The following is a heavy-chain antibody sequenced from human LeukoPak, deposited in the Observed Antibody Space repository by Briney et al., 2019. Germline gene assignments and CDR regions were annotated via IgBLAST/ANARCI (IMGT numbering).Heavy chain of an antibody. Sequence: SETLSLTCAVYGGSFSGYYWSWIRQPPGKGLEWIGEINHSGSTNYNPSLKSRVTISVDTSKNQFSLKLSSVTAADMAVYYCARRSLKYYYDSSGAPGGAFDIWGQGTMVTVSS. D-gene: IGHD3-22*01. V-gene: IGHV4-34*01. CDR2: INHSGST. CDR3: ARRSLKYYYDSSGAPGGAFDI. CDR1: GGSFSGYY. J-gene: IGHJ3*02.